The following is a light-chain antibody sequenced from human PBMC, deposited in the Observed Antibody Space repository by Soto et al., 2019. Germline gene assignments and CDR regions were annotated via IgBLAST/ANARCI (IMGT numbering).Light chain of an antibody. CDR1: QSVLNRSNNKNC. J-gene: IGKJ2*01. V-gene: IGKV4-1*01. CDR3: QQYSGTPHT. Sequence: DIVMTQSPDSLAVSLGERATINCKSSQSVLNRSNNKNCLAWYQQKPGQPPKLLLYWASTREPGVPDRFSGSGSGTDFTLTISSLQAEDVAVYYCQQYSGTPHTFGRGTKVDIK. CDR2: WAS.